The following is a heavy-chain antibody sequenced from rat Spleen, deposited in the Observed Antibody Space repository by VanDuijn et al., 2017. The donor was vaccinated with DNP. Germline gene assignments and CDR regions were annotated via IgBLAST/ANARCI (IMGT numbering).Heavy chain of an antibody. J-gene: IGHJ3*01. CDR2: ISTSGSRA. CDR3: TTSGITKGWFAY. Sequence: EVQLVESGGGLVQPGRSLKLSCAASGFTFSNYYMAWVRQAPKKGLEWVATISTSGSRAYYPDSVKGRFTISRDDAKSSLYLQMDSLRSEDTATYYCTTSGITKGWFAYWGQGTLVTVSS. D-gene: IGHD1-4*01. V-gene: IGHV5-27*01. CDR1: GFTFSNYY.